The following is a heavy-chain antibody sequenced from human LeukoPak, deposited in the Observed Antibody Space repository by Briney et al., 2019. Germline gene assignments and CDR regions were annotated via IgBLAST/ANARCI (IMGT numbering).Heavy chain of an antibody. CDR2: INPNSGGT. CDR3: ARRGITGTTGDFDY. J-gene: IGHJ4*02. Sequence: ASVKVSCKASGYTFTGYYMHWVRQAPGQGLEWMGWINPNSGGTNYAQKFQGRVTMTRDTSISTAYMEPSRLRSDDTAVYYCARRGITGTTGDFDYWGQGTLVTVSS. V-gene: IGHV1-2*02. D-gene: IGHD1-7*01. CDR1: GYTFTGYY.